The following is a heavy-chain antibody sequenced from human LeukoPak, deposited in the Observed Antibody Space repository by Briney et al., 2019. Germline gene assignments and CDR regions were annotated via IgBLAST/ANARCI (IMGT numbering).Heavy chain of an antibody. CDR1: GGSFSGYY. CDR2: IYHSGST. Sequence: SETPSLTCAVYGGSFSGYYWSWIRQPPGKGLEWIGYIYHSGSTYYNPSLKSRVTISVDRSKNQFSLKLSSVTAADTAVYYCASSSDSSGYYGVLPPVWGQGTLVTVSS. V-gene: IGHV4-34*01. J-gene: IGHJ4*02. CDR3: ASSSDSSGYYGVLPPV. D-gene: IGHD3-22*01.